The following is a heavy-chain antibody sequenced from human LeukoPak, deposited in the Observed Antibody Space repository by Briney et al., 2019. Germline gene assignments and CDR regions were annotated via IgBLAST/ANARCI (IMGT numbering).Heavy chain of an antibody. D-gene: IGHD6-19*01. V-gene: IGHV4-39*01. Sequence: PSETLSLTCTVSGGSIRSSSYYWGWIRQPPGKGLERIGSIYYSGSTYYNASLESRGTISVDTSKNQFSLKLNSVTAADTAVYFCARQVVAVAGTGYFDYWGQGTLVTVSS. J-gene: IGHJ4*02. CDR1: GGSIRSSSYY. CDR3: ARQVVAVAGTGYFDY. CDR2: IYYSGST.